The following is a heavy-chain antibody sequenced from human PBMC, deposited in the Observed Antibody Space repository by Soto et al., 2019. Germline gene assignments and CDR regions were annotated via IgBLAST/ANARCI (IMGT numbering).Heavy chain of an antibody. CDR2: ISYDGRNK. V-gene: IGHV3-30*18. Sequence: QVQLVESGGGVVQPGRSLTLSCAASGFTFSDYAMHWVRQAPGKGLEWVAVISYDGRNKWYADSVKGRFTISRDSSKSTLYLQMNSLRGEDTAIYYCAKALSTSSGFDAWGQGTLVTVSS. CDR3: AKALSTSSGFDA. CDR1: GFTFSDYA. D-gene: IGHD2-2*01. J-gene: IGHJ5*02.